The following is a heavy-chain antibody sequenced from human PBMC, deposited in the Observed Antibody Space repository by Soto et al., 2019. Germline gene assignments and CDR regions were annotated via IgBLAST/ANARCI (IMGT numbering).Heavy chain of an antibody. D-gene: IGHD3-10*02. CDR2: LYSGGST. Sequence: EVQLVETGGGLIQPGGSLRLSCAASGFTVSSNYMNWVRQTPGKGLEWVSVLYSGGSTYYADSVKGRFTISRNNLKNTPYLQKNSLEGEDTAVDSWARDGGGVFGDSEVGMDVWGQGTTVIVSS. V-gene: IGHV3-53*02. CDR1: GFTVSSNY. J-gene: IGHJ6*02. CDR3: ARDGGGVFGDSEVGMDV.